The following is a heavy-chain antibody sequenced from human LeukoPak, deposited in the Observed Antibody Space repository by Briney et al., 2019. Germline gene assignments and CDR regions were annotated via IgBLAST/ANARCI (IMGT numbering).Heavy chain of an antibody. CDR1: GGSFSGYY. V-gene: IGHV4-34*01. J-gene: IGHJ6*03. D-gene: IGHD3-22*01. CDR3: ARGRQEVSMIVVVMTGVSYYLDV. CDR2: INPSGRI. Sequence: SETLSLTCAVYGGSFSGYYWTWIRQAPGKGLEWIGEINPSGRISYNPSLKSRLTISVDASKNQFSLNLRSLTAADTAMYYCARGRQEVSMIVVVMTGVSYYLDVWGKGTTVTVS.